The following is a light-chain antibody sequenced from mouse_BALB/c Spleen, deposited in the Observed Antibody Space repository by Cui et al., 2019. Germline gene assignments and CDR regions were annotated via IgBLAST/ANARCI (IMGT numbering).Light chain of an antibody. Sequence: QTVLTQSPAIMSASLGERVTMTCTASSSVSSSYLHWYQQKPGSSPKLWIYSTSNLASGVPARFSGSGSGTSYSLTISSMEAEDAATYYCHQYHRSPRTFGGGTKLEIK. CDR3: HQYHRSPRT. CDR2: STS. V-gene: IGKV4-74*01. CDR1: SSVSSSY. J-gene: IGKJ1*01.